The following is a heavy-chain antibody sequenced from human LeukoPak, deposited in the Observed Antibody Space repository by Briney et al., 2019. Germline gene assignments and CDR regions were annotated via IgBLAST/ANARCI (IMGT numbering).Heavy chain of an antibody. D-gene: IGHD4-17*01. V-gene: IGHV3-23*01. CDR3: ATFDYGDYY. CDR1: GFIFNNYW. J-gene: IGHJ4*02. CDR2: ISGSGGST. Sequence: GGSLRLSCAASGFIFNNYWMYWVRQAPGKGLEWVSAISGSGGSTYYADSVKGRFTISRDNSKNTLYLQMNSLRAEDTAVYYCATFDYGDYYWGQGTLVTVSS.